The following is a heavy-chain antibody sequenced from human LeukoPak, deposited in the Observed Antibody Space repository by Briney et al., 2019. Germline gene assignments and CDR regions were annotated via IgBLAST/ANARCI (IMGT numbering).Heavy chain of an antibody. J-gene: IGHJ4*02. CDR2: ITSSSSTI. D-gene: IGHD6-13*01. CDR3: ARDGGSWRDSPPDF. CDR1: GFTFSSYS. V-gene: IGHV3-48*01. Sequence: GGSLRLSCAASGFTFSSYSMNWVRQAPGKGLEWVSYITSSSSTIYYADSVKGQFTISRDNAKNSLYLQMNSLRAEDTAVYYCARDGGSWRDSPPDFWGQGTLVSVSS.